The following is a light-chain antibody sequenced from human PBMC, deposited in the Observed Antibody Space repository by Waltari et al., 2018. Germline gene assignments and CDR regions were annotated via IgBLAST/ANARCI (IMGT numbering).Light chain of an antibody. Sequence: DIQLTQSPSFLSASVGDRVTIPCRASQGISSYLNWFQQKPGKAPKLLIYAASTLQSGVPSRFSGSGSGTEFTLTISSLQPEDFATYYCHQVNTYPLTFGGGTKVEIK. CDR3: HQVNTYPLT. CDR2: AAS. J-gene: IGKJ4*01. V-gene: IGKV1-9*01. CDR1: QGISSY.